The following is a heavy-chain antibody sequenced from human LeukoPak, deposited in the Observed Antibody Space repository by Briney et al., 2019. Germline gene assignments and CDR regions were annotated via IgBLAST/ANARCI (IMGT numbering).Heavy chain of an antibody. CDR3: ARDGTGIVGATMFLGSYYYYGMDV. CDR1: GYTFTSYA. D-gene: IGHD1-26*01. CDR2: INAGNGNT. V-gene: IGHV1-3*01. Sequence: ASVKVSCKASGYTFTSYAMHWVRQAPGQRLEWMGWINAGNGNTKYSQKFQGRVTITRDTSASTAYMELSSLRSEDTAVYYCARDGTGIVGATMFLGSYYYYGMDVWGQGTTVTVSS. J-gene: IGHJ6*02.